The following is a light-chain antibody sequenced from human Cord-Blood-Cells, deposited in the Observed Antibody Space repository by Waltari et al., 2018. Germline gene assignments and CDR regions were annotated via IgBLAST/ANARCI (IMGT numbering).Light chain of an antibody. V-gene: IGLV6-57*02. CDR3: QSYDSSNLV. CDR1: SGSTASNY. J-gene: IGLJ3*02. CDR2: EDN. Sequence: NFMLTQPHSVSESPGKTVTISCTSSSGSTASNYVQWYQQRPGGAPTTVIYEDNQRPSGVPDRFSGSIDSSSNSASLTISGLKTEDEADYYCQSYDSSNLVFGGGTKLTVL.